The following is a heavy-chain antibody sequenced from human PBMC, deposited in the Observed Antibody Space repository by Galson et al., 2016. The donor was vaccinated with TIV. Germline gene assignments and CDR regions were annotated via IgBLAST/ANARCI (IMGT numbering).Heavy chain of an antibody. V-gene: IGHV3-30*01. CDR1: GFTFSSSA. D-gene: IGHD3-16*02. CDR3: ARATAGEISFLVDY. CDR2: ISRDGSSY. Sequence: SLRLSCAASGFTFSSSAMHWVRQAPGKGLEWLTVISRDGSSYYYADSVKGRLTISRDNSKNALYLQMNSLRPDDTAVYYCARATAGEISFLVDYWGQGTLATVSS. J-gene: IGHJ4*02.